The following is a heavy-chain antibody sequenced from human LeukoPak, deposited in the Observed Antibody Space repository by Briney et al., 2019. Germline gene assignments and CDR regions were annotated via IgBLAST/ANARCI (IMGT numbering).Heavy chain of an antibody. D-gene: IGHD6-19*01. V-gene: IGHV3-9*01. CDR2: ISWDSKNI. CDR3: ARGNRDSSGFYYYYGMDV. CDR1: GFTFDDYA. Sequence: GGSLRLSCGASGFTFDDYAMFWVRLGPGKGLEWVSGISWDSKNIGYAASVKGRFTISRDNAKNSLYLQMNSLRGDDTAFYYCARGNRDSSGFYYYYGMDVWGQGTTVTVSS. J-gene: IGHJ6*02.